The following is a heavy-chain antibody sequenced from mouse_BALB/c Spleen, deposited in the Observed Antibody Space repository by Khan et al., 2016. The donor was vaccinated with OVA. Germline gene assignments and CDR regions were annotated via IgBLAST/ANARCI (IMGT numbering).Heavy chain of an antibody. D-gene: IGHD1-1*01. CDR2: INPSTGYT. CDR1: GYTFINYW. Sequence: QVQLKQSGAELAKPGASVTMSCKASGYTFINYWILWVKQRPGQGLEWIGYINPSTGYTEYNQNFKDKATLTADKSSSTAYMQLSSLTSEDSAVYYCERRGLRWDFDYWGQGTTLTVSS. CDR3: ERRGLRWDFDY. J-gene: IGHJ2*01. V-gene: IGHV1-7*01.